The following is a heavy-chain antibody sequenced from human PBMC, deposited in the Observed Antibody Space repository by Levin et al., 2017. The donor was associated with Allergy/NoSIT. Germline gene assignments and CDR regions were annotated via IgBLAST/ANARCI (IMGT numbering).Heavy chain of an antibody. V-gene: IGHV4-34*01. J-gene: IGHJ5*02. CDR2: INHSGST. CDR3: ARGRRRRPLNWFDP. D-gene: IGHD6-25*01. CDR1: GGSFSGYY. Sequence: SETLSLTCAVYGGSFSGYYWSWIRQPPGKGLEWIGEINHSGSTNYNPSLKSRVTISVDTSKNQFSLKLSSVTAADTAVYYCARGRRRRPLNWFDPWGQGTLVTVSS.